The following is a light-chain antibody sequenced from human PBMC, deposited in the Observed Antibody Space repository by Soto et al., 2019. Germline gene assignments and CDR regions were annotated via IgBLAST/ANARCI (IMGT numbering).Light chain of an antibody. V-gene: IGKV3-11*01. J-gene: IGKJ3*01. Sequence: EIVLTQSPATLSLSPGERATLSCRASQSVSSHLAWYQQKPGQPPRLLIYDASNRATGIPARFSGSGSGTDFTLTISSLEPEDFAVYFCQQRSNWPPLFTFGPGTKVDIK. CDR1: QSVSSH. CDR3: QQRSNWPPLFT. CDR2: DAS.